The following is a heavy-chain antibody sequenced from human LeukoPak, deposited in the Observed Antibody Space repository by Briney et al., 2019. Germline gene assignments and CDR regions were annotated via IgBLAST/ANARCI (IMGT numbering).Heavy chain of an antibody. CDR2: IKEDGSEK. CDR1: GFICSSLW. V-gene: IGHV3-7*01. Sequence: GGSLRLSCVASGFICSSLWMSWVRQAPGKGPEWVANIKEDGSEKYYVDSVKGRFTISRDNVKNSLYLQMNSLRAEDTAVYYYAREAYWGQGTLVIVSS. CDR3: AREAY. J-gene: IGHJ4*02.